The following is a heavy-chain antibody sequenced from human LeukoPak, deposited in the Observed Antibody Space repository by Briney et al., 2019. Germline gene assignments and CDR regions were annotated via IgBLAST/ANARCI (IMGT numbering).Heavy chain of an antibody. V-gene: IGHV4-34*01. Sequence: SETLSLTCAVYGRSFSGYYWSWIRQPPGKGLEWIGEINHSGSTNYNPSLKSRVTISVDTSKNQFSLKLSSVTAADTAVYYCARGIAARRVGYFDYWGQGTLVTVSS. CDR2: INHSGST. CDR3: ARGIAARRVGYFDY. CDR1: GRSFSGYY. J-gene: IGHJ4*02. D-gene: IGHD6-6*01.